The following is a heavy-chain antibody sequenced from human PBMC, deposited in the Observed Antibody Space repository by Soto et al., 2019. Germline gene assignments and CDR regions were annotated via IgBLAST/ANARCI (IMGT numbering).Heavy chain of an antibody. V-gene: IGHV3-30-3*01. D-gene: IGHD3-9*01. CDR3: ARDRGPFNYDILTGYYLDY. CDR2: ISYDGSNK. J-gene: IGHJ4*02. Sequence: GSLRLSCAASGFTFSSYAMHWVRQAPGKGLEWVAVISYDGSNKYYADSVKGRFTISRDNSKNTLYLQMNSLRAEDTAVYYCARDRGPFNYDILTGYYLDYWGQGTLVTVSS. CDR1: GFTFSSYA.